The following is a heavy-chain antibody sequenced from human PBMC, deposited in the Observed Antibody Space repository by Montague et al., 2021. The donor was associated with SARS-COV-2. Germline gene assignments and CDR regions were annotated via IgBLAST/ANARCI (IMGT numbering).Heavy chain of an antibody. V-gene: IGHV3-30*18. CDR3: AKDQGDCSSSRCFRGWTYYYYGMDV. Sequence: SLRLSCAASGFTFSRYGIHWVRQAPGKGLEWVAVISYDGSNQHYSDSFXGRFTISRDNSKNTLYLQMNSLRAEDTAVYYCAKDQGDCSSSRCFRGWTYYYYGMDVWGQGTTVTVSS. J-gene: IGHJ6*02. CDR2: ISYDGSNQ. CDR1: GFTFSRYG. D-gene: IGHD2-2*01.